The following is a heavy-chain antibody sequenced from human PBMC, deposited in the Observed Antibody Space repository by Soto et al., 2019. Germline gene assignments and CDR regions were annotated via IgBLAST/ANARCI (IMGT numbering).Heavy chain of an antibody. V-gene: IGHV3-23*01. Sequence: VRQAPGKGLEWVSAVSANGQGIYYADSLRGRFTISRDNSKNTVFLHMDSLSAEDTAAYYCAKDRHYPRDYFHYWGQGTLVTVSS. D-gene: IGHD3-10*01. CDR2: VSANGQGI. CDR3: AKDRHYPRDYFHY. J-gene: IGHJ4*02.